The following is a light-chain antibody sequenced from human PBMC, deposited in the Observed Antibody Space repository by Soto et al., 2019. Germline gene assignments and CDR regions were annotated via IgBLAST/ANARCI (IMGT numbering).Light chain of an antibody. CDR1: QNVNSN. CDR2: GAS. CDR3: QQYNSWPYT. J-gene: IGKJ2*01. Sequence: DIVMTQSPATLSVSPGERATLSCRASQNVNSNLAWYQQKPGQPPRLLIYGASTRATGIPARFSGSGSGTEFTLTISSLQSEDFAVYYCQQYNSWPYTFGQGTKLEIK. V-gene: IGKV3-15*01.